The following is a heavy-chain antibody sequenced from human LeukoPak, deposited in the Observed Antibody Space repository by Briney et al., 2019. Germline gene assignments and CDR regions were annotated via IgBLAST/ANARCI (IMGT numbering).Heavy chain of an antibody. Sequence: ASVKVSCKASGYTFTGYYMHWVRQAPGQGLEWMGGIIPIFGTANYAQKFQGRVTITTDESTSTAYMELSSLRSEDTAVYYCARSPAQGYCSGGSCYPNAFDIWGQGTMVTVSS. CDR1: GYTFTGYY. CDR2: IIPIFGTA. CDR3: ARSPAQGYCSGGSCYPNAFDI. J-gene: IGHJ3*02. D-gene: IGHD2-15*01. V-gene: IGHV1-69*05.